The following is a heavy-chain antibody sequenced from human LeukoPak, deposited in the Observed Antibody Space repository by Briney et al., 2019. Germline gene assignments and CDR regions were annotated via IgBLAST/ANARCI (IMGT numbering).Heavy chain of an antibody. CDR1: GFTFSSYA. Sequence: GGSLRLSCAASGFTFSSYAMTWVRQAPGKGLEWVSAISNSDGGTYYADSVKGRFTISRDNSKNTLYLQMNSLRAEDTAVYFCAKEFGSGYFDYWGQGTLVTVSS. V-gene: IGHV3-23*01. CDR2: ISNSDGGT. J-gene: IGHJ4*02. CDR3: AKEFGSGYFDY. D-gene: IGHD2-15*01.